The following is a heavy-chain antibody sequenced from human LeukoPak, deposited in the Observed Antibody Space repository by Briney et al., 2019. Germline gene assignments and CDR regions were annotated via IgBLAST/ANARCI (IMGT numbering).Heavy chain of an antibody. D-gene: IGHD6-19*01. J-gene: IGHJ4*02. V-gene: IGHV3-23*01. CDR2: ISGSGVGT. Sequence: GGSLRLSCAASGFTFRSYAMNWVRQVPGKGLEWVSGISGSGVGTYYADSVKGRFTISRDNSNNTLFLQMNSLRAEDTAVYCCVKGSLYSSGCYDYWGQGTLVSVSA. CDR1: GFTFRSYA. CDR3: VKGSLYSSGCYDY.